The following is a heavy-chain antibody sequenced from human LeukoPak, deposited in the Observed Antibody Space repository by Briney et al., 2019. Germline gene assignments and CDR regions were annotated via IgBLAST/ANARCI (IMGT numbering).Heavy chain of an antibody. V-gene: IGHV4-34*01. D-gene: IGHD2-2*01. Sequence: SETLSLTRAVYGRSFSGYYWSWIRQPPGKGLEWIGEINHSGSTNYNPPLKSRATISVDTSKNQFSLKLSSVTAADTAVYYCARGLRRYCSSASCPYYFDYWGQGTLVTVSS. CDR3: ARGLRRYCSSASCPYYFDY. CDR1: GRSFSGYY. J-gene: IGHJ4*02. CDR2: INHSGST.